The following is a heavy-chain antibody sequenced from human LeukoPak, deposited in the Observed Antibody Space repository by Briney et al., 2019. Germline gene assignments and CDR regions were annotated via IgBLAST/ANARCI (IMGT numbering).Heavy chain of an antibody. Sequence: GGAVRLPFPPSELTFIKPWISGFGQPPGRGGDGVGRIKNKTDGGTTDYAAPVKGRFTISRDDSKNALYLQMNSLKTEDTAVYYCTTGPFYGSGSYYIGFDYWGQGTLVTVSS. CDR1: ELTFIKPW. J-gene: IGHJ4*02. CDR2: IKNKTDGGTT. CDR3: TTGPFYGSGSYYIGFDY. V-gene: IGHV3-15*01. D-gene: IGHD3-10*01.